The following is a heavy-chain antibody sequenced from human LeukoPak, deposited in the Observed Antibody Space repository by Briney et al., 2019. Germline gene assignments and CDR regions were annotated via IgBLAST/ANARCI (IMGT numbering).Heavy chain of an antibody. CDR1: GYSISSGYC. J-gene: IGHJ3*02. V-gene: IGHV4-38-2*02. CDR3: ASRITMIVVANHAFDI. CDR2: IYHSGST. D-gene: IGHD3-22*01. Sequence: SETLSLTCTVSGYSISSGYCWGWIRQPPGKGLEWIGSIYHSGSTYYNPSLKSRVTISVDTSKNQFSLKLSSVTAADTAVYYCASRITMIVVANHAFDIWGQGTMVTVSS.